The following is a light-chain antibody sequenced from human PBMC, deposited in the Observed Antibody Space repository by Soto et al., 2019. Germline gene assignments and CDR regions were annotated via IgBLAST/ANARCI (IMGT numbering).Light chain of an antibody. Sequence: DIKMTQSPSSLSASVGDSATITCRASERISSWLAWYQQKPGKAPKLLIYDASSLESGVPSRFSGSGSGTEFTLTISSLQPDDFATYYCQQYNSYSRTFGQGTKVDIK. V-gene: IGKV1-5*01. CDR3: QQYNSYSRT. CDR1: ERISSW. CDR2: DAS. J-gene: IGKJ1*01.